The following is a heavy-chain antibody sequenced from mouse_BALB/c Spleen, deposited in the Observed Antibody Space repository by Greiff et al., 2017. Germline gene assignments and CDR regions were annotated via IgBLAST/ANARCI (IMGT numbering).Heavy chain of an antibody. J-gene: IGHJ4*01. V-gene: IGHV1-69*02. D-gene: IGHD2-14*01. CDR2: IDPSDSYT. CDR1: GYTFTSYW. CDR3: ARRRYGYAMDY. Sequence: QVQLQQPGAELVKPGASVKLSCKASGYTFTSYWMHWVKQRPGQGLEWIGEIDPSDSYTNYNQKFKGKATLTVDKSSSTAYMQLSSLTSEDSAVYYCARRRYGYAMDYWGQGTSVTVSS.